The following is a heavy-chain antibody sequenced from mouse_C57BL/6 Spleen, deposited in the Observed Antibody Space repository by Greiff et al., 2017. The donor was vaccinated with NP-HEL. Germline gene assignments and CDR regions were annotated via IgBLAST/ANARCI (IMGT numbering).Heavy chain of an antibody. CDR3: ARYDGYHWYCDV. CDR1: GYTFTSYW. CDR2: IDPSDSYT. D-gene: IGHD2-3*01. J-gene: IGHJ1*03. V-gene: IGHV1-69*01. Sequence: QVQLQQPGAELVMPGASVKLSCKASGYTFTSYWMHWVKQRPGQGLEWIGEIDPSDSYTNYNQKFKGKSTLTVDKSSSTAYMQLSSLTSEDSAVDYGARYDGYHWYCDVWGTGTTVTVSS.